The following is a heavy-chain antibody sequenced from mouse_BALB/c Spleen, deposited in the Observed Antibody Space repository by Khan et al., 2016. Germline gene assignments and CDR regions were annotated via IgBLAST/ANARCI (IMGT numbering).Heavy chain of an antibody. J-gene: IGHJ3*01. CDR1: GFTFSDYY. CDR3: AREGSRRGFAY. V-gene: IGHV5-4*02. D-gene: IGHD2-4*01. CDR2: ISDGGSYT. Sequence: EVELVESGGGLVKPGGSLKLSCAASGFTFSDYYMYWVRQTPEKRLEWVATISDGGSYTYYPDSVKGRFTISRDHAKNNLYLQMSSLKSEDTAMYYCAREGSRRGFAYWGQGTLVTVSA.